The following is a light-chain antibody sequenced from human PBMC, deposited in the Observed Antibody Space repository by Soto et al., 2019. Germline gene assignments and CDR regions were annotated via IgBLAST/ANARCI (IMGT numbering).Light chain of an antibody. V-gene: IGKV1-5*01. CDR1: QSISSW. Sequence: PVSKSPAALSASVGDRDTIPCRASQSISSWLAWYQQKPGKAPKLLIFDASSLESGVPSRFSGSGSGTEFTLTISSLQPDDFATYYCQQSNIYSRPFGQVTKVAIK. CDR3: QQSNIYSRP. CDR2: DAS. J-gene: IGKJ1*01.